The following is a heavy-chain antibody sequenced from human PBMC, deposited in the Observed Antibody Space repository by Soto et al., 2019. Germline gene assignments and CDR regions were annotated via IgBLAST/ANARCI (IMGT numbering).Heavy chain of an antibody. V-gene: IGHV1-24*01. Sequence: ASVKVSCKVSGYTLTELSMHWVRQAPGKGLEWMGGFDPEDGETIYAQKFQGRVTMTEDTSTDTAYMELSSLRSEDTAVYYCATVADYYDSSGYFHWGQGTLVTVSS. CDR1: GYTLTELS. D-gene: IGHD3-22*01. CDR2: FDPEDGET. CDR3: ATVADYYDSSGYFH. J-gene: IGHJ4*02.